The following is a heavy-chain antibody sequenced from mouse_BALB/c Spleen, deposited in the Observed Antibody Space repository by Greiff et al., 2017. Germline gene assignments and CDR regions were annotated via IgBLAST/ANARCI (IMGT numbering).Heavy chain of an antibody. CDR1: GYTFTSYW. J-gene: IGHJ2*01. D-gene: IGHD2-1*01. CDR3: ARGGNGFDY. CDR2: INPSNGRT. Sequence: QVQLQQPGAELVKPGASVKLSCKASGYTFTSYWMHWVKQRPGQGLEWIGEINPSNGRTNYNEKFKSKATLTVDKSSSTAYMQLSSLTSEDSAVYYCARGGNGFDYWGQGTTLTVSS. V-gene: IGHV1S81*02.